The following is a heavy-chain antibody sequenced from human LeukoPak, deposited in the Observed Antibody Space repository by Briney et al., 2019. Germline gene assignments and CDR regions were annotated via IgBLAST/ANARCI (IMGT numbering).Heavy chain of an antibody. CDR3: ARALPHPYYYDSSGYFDY. V-gene: IGHV4-39*07. D-gene: IGHD3-22*01. J-gene: IGHJ4*02. CDR1: GGSISSSSYY. CDR2: IYYSGST. Sequence: SETLSLTCTVSGGSISSSSYYWGWIRQPPGKGLEWIGSIYYSGSTYYNPSLKSRVTISVDTSKNQFSLKLSSVTAADTAVYYCARALPHPYYYDSSGYFDYWGQGTLVTVSS.